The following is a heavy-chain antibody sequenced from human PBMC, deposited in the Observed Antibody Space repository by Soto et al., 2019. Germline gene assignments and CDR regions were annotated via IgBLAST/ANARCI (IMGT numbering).Heavy chain of an antibody. V-gene: IGHV1-2*04. J-gene: IGHJ5*02. CDR2: INPNSGGT. Sequence: ASVKISCKASGYTFTGNYMHGVRQAPGQGLEWMGWINPNSGGTNYAQKFQGWVTMTRDTSISTAYMELSSLRSDDTAVYYCAREIAADLNWFDPWGQGTLVTVSS. D-gene: IGHD6-25*01. CDR1: GYTFTGNY. CDR3: AREIAADLNWFDP.